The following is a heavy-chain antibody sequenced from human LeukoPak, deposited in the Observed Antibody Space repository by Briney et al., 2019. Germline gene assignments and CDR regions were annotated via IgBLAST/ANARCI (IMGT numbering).Heavy chain of an antibody. J-gene: IGHJ4*02. D-gene: IGHD6-19*01. V-gene: IGHV3-30*18. CDR1: GFTFSSYG. Sequence: GGSLRLSCAASGFTFSSYGMHWVRQAPGKGLEWVAVISYGGSNKYYADSVKGRFTISRDNSKNTLYLQMNSLRAEDTAVYYCAKAAVAGQLDYWGQGTLVTVSS. CDR2: ISYGGSNK. CDR3: AKAAVAGQLDY.